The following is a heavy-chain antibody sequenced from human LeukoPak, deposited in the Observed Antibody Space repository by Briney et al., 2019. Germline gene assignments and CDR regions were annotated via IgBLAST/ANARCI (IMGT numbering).Heavy chain of an antibody. CDR1: GVSISSGGYS. CDR2: IYHSGNT. D-gene: IGHD3-10*01. Sequence: NPSETLSLTCAVSGVSISSGGYSWPWIRQPPGRGRGWIGYIYHSGNTYYHPDLKSRVTISVDRSKNQFALKLSSVTAAGPAVYYCARYGSGSYYPPEYYFDYWGEGTLVTVPS. CDR3: ARYGSGSYYPPEYYFDY. J-gene: IGHJ4*02. V-gene: IGHV4-30-2*01.